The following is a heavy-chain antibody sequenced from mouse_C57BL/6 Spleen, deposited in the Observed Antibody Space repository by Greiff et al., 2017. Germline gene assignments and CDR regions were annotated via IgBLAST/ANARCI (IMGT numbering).Heavy chain of an antibody. V-gene: IGHV1-72*01. CDR2: IDPTSGGT. CDR3: ASSLERDYYAMDY. Sequence: QVQLQQPGAELVKPGASVKLSCKASGYTFTGYWMHWVKQRPGRGLEWIGRIDPTSGGTKYNEKFKNKATLTVDKPSSTAYMQLSSLRSEDSAFYYCASSLERDYYAMDYWGQGTSVTVSS. CDR1: GYTFTGYW. J-gene: IGHJ4*01.